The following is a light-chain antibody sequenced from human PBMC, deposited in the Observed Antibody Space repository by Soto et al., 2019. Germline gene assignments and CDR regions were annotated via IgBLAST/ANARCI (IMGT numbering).Light chain of an antibody. CDR1: QSLLHSNGYNY. CDR2: LGS. CDR3: MQALQTPPT. V-gene: IGKV2-28*01. Sequence: DLVMTQSPLSLPVTPGEPASIYCRSSQSLLHSNGYNYLDCYLQKPGQSPQLLIYLGSNRASGVPDRFNGIGSGTDFTLKISRVEAEDVWVYYCMQALQTPPTCGPGTKVDIK. J-gene: IGKJ3*01.